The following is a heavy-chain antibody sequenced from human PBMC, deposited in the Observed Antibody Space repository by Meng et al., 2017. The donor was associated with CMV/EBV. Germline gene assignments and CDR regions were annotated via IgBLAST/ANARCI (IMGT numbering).Heavy chain of an antibody. J-gene: IGHJ4*02. CDR1: GGTLSSYA. D-gene: IGHD6-19*01. V-gene: IGHV1-69*05. Sequence: SVKVSCKTSGGTLSSYAFIWVRQAPGQGLEWMAGIVPIFGTTDYAQKFQGRVTLTTDESTSTAYMELSSLTSEDTAVYYCARSSQWLLPNLDHWGQGTLVTVSS. CDR3: ARSSQWLLPNLDH. CDR2: IVPIFGTT.